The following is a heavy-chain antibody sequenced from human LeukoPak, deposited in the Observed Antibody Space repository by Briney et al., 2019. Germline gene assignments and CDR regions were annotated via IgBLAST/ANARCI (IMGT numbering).Heavy chain of an antibody. CDR1: GFTFSSYA. Sequence: GGSLRLSCAASGFTFSSYAMSWVRQAPGKGLEWVSAISGSGGSTYYADSVKGRFTISRDNSKNTLYLQTNSLRAEDTAVYYCAKFSMIVVVTHDAFDIWGQGTMVTVSS. CDR2: ISGSGGST. J-gene: IGHJ3*02. CDR3: AKFSMIVVVTHDAFDI. D-gene: IGHD3-22*01. V-gene: IGHV3-23*01.